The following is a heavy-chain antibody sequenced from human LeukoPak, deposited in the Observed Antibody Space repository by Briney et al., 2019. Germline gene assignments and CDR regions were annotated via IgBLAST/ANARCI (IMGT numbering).Heavy chain of an antibody. CDR1: GFTFSSYS. V-gene: IGHV3-48*01. CDR2: ISSSSSTI. J-gene: IGHJ5*02. D-gene: IGHD2-15*01. Sequence: GGSLRLSCAASGFTFSSYSMNWVRQAPGKGLEWVSYISSSSSTIYYADSVKGRFTISGGNAKNSLYLQMNSLRAEDTAVYYCARDWYCSGGSCYSRDWFDPWGQGTLVTVSS. CDR3: ARDWYCSGGSCYSRDWFDP.